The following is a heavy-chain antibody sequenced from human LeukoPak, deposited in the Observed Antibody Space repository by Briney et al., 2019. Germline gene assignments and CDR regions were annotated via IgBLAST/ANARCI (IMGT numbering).Heavy chain of an antibody. CDR1: GGTFSSYA. V-gene: IGHV1-69*13. D-gene: IGHD4-23*01. CDR2: IIPIFGTA. J-gene: IGHJ1*01. CDR3: ARDRDYGGNSGPRVYFQH. Sequence: SVKVSCKASGGTFSSYAISWVRQAPGQGLEWMGGIIPIFGTANYAQKFQGRVTITADESTSTAYMELSSLRSEDTAVYYCARDRDYGGNSGPRVYFQHWGQGTLVTVSS.